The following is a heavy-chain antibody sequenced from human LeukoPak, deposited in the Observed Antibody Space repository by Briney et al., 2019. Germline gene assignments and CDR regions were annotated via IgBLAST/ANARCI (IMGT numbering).Heavy chain of an antibody. CDR1: GGSFSGYY. V-gene: IGHV4-34*01. CDR3: ARGGRYRGGWFDP. D-gene: IGHD1-26*01. Sequence: SETLSLTCAVYGGSFSGYYWSWIRQPPGKGLEWIGEINYSGSTNYNPSFKSRVTISVDTSKNQFSLKLSSVTAADTAVYYCARGGRYRGGWFDPWGQGTLVTVSS. J-gene: IGHJ5*02. CDR2: INYSGST.